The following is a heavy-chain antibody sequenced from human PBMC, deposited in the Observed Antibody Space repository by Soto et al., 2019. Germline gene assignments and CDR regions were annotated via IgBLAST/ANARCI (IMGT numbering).Heavy chain of an antibody. V-gene: IGHV4-59*08. CDR3: ARWWSGSRQGFDP. D-gene: IGHD3-3*01. Sequence: SETLSLTCTVSGGSISSYYWSWIRQPPGKGLEWIGYIYYSGSTNYNPSLKSRVTISVDTSKNQFSLKLSSVTAADTAVYYCARWWSGSRQGFDPWGQGTMVTVSS. CDR1: GGSISSYY. J-gene: IGHJ5*02. CDR2: IYYSGST.